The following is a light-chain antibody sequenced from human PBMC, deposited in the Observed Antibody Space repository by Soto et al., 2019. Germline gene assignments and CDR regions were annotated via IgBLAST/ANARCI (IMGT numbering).Light chain of an antibody. CDR2: VNSDGSH. CDR1: SGHSSYA. CDR3: QTWGTGIAV. J-gene: IGLJ7*01. V-gene: IGLV4-69*01. Sequence: QAVVTQSPSASASLGASVKLTCTLSSGHSSYAIAWHQQQPEKGPRYLMKVNSDGSHSKGDGIPARFSGSSSGAERYLTISSLQSEDEADYYCQTWGTGIAVFGGGTQLTV.